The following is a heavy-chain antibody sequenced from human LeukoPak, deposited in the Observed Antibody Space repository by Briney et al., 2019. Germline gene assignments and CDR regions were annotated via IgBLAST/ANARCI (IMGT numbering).Heavy chain of an antibody. CDR1: GGSFSGYY. J-gene: IGHJ6*02. CDR2: INHSGST. Sequence: SETLSLTCAVYGGSFSGYYWSWIRQPPGNGLEWIGEINHSGSTNYNPSLKSRVTISVDTSKNQFSLKLSSVTAADTAVYYCASSGYSYGYIGYYYYGMDVWGQGTTVTVSS. D-gene: IGHD5-18*01. CDR3: ASSGYSYGYIGYYYYGMDV. V-gene: IGHV4-34*01.